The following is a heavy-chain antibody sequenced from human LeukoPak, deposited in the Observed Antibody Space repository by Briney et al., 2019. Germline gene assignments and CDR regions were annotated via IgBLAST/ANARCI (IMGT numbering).Heavy chain of an antibody. D-gene: IGHD6-13*01. J-gene: IGHJ4*02. Sequence: PGGSLRLSCAASGFTFSSYGMHWVRQAPGKGLEWVAVIWYDGSNKYYADSVKGRFTISRDNSKNTLYLQMNSLRAEDTAVYYCARGGSAAAAGVQIDYWGQGTLVTVSS. CDR2: IWYDGSNK. CDR3: ARGGSAAAAGVQIDY. V-gene: IGHV3-33*01. CDR1: GFTFSSYG.